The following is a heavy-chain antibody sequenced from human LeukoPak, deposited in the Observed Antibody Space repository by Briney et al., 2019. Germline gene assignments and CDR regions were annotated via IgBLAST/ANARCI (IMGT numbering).Heavy chain of an antibody. V-gene: IGHV4-34*01. CDR1: GGSFSGYY. D-gene: IGHD1-26*01. J-gene: IGHJ5*02. CDR3: ARLWRGATTLGNWFDP. CDR2: INHSGST. Sequence: PSETLSLTCAVYGGSFSGYYWSWIRQPPGKGLEWIGEINHSGSTNYNPSLKSRVTISVDTSKNQFSLKLSSVTAADTAVYYCARLWRGATTLGNWFDPWGQGTLVTVSS.